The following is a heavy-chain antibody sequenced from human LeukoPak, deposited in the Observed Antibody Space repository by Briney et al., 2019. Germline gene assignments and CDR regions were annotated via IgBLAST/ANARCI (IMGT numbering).Heavy chain of an antibody. CDR1: GFTFSSYS. CDR3: ARAGVYDSSGYALDY. V-gene: IGHV3-21*01. CDR2: ISSSSSYI. Sequence: GGSLRLSCAASGFTFSSYSMTWVRQAPGKGLEWVSSISSSSSYIYYADSVKGRFTISRDNAKNSLYLQMNSLRAEDTAVYYCARAGVYDSSGYALDYWGQGTLVTVSS. J-gene: IGHJ4*02. D-gene: IGHD3-22*01.